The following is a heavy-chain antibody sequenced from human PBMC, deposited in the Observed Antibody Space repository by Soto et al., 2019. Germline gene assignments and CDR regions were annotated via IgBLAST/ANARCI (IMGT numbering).Heavy chain of an antibody. J-gene: IGHJ6*03. CDR2: INHSGST. CDR1: GGSFSGYY. V-gene: IGHV4-34*01. D-gene: IGHD5-12*01. CDR3: ASSSGYSGPLHYYYYMDV. Sequence: PSETLSLTCAVYGGSFSGYYWSWIRQPPGKGLEWIWEINHSGSTNYNPSLKSRVTISVDTSKNQFSLKLSSVTAADTAVYYCASSSGYSGPLHYYYYMDVWGKGTTVTVS.